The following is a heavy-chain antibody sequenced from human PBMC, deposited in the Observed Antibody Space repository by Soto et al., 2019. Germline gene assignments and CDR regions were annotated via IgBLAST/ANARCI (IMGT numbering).Heavy chain of an antibody. D-gene: IGHD2-8*01. J-gene: IGHJ6*02. Sequence: EVQLLESGGGFIHPGGSLRLSCAASGFSFSSFAMNWDRQAPGKGLEWVSIISGSADSTFYADSVKGRFTISRDNSKSTLYLQINSLRAEDTAVYYCAKTRGAMIYAISVYGMDVWRQGTTVTVSS. CDR2: ISGSADST. CDR1: GFSFSSFA. V-gene: IGHV3-23*01. CDR3: AKTRGAMIYAISVYGMDV.